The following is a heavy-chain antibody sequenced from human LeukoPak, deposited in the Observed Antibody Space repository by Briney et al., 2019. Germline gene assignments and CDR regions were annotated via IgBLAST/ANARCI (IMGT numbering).Heavy chain of an antibody. CDR3: ASGRGITIFGVVTKDYYYGMDV. J-gene: IGHJ6*02. CDR2: ISAYNGNT. CDR1: GYTFTCYG. V-gene: IGHV1-18*01. D-gene: IGHD3-3*01. Sequence: ASVKVSCKASGYTFTCYGISWVRQAPGQGLEWMGWISAYNGNTNYAQKLQGRVTMTTDTSTSTAYMELRSLRSDDTAVYYCASGRGITIFGVVTKDYYYGMDVWGQGTTVTVSS.